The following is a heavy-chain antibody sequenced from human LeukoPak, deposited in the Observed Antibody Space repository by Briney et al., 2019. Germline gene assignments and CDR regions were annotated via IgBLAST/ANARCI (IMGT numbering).Heavy chain of an antibody. D-gene: IGHD3-22*01. CDR3: ATEASYYYDSSGYSSSFDY. CDR2: VDPEDGET. Sequence: ASVKVSCKVSGYTFTDYYMHWVQQAPGKGLEWMGLVDPEDGETIYAEKFLGRVTITADTSTDTAYMELSSLRSEDTAVYYCATEASYYYDSSGYSSSFDYWGQGTLVTVSS. CDR1: GYTFTDYY. V-gene: IGHV1-69-2*01. J-gene: IGHJ4*02.